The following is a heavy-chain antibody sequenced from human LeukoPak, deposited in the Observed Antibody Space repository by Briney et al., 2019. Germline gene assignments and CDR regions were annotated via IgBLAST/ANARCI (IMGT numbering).Heavy chain of an antibody. CDR3: VRQITVSQNWFDP. D-gene: IGHD4-17*01. Sequence: GASVKVSCKASGGTFSSYAISWVRQAPGQGLEWMGWISAYNGNTNYAQKLQGRVTMTTDTSTSTAYMELRSLRSDDTAVYYCVRQITVSQNWFDPWGQGTLVTVSS. CDR2: ISAYNGNT. J-gene: IGHJ5*02. CDR1: GGTFSSYA. V-gene: IGHV1-18*01.